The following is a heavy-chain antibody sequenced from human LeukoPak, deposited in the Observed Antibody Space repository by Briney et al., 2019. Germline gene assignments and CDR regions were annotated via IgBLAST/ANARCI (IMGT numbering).Heavy chain of an antibody. D-gene: IGHD2-2*01. CDR3: AKGACSSTSCPFDP. V-gene: IGHV3-23*01. CDR1: GFSFSSYA. CDR2: ISGSGGSI. Sequence: PGGSLRLSCAASGFSFSSYAMSWVRQAPGKGLEWVSNISGSGGSIYYADSVKGRFTISRDNSKNTLYLQMNSLRAEDTAVYYCAKGACSSTSCPFDPWGQGILVTVSS. J-gene: IGHJ5*02.